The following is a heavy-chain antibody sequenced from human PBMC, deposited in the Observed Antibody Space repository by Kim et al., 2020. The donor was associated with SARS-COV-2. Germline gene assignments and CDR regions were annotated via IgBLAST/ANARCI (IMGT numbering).Heavy chain of an antibody. CDR1: GYTFTSYA. CDR3: ARGGVGYIWGRYRTETPDN. D-gene: IGHD3-16*02. Sequence: ASVKVSCKASGYTFTSYAMNWVRQAPGQGLEWMGWINTNTGNPTYAQGFTGRFVFSLDTTDSTAYLQISSLKAEDTAVSYCARGGVGYIWGRYRTETPDNWGQGAPLTVSS. J-gene: IGHJ4*02. CDR2: INTNTGNP. V-gene: IGHV7-4-1*02.